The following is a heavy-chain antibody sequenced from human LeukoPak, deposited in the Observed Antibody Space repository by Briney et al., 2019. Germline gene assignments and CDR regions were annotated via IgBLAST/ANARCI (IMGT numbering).Heavy chain of an antibody. CDR2: ISYDGSNK. CDR1: GLTFSNYG. V-gene: IGHV3-30*18. CDR3: AKGGYTSSWFYFDY. J-gene: IGHJ4*02. D-gene: IGHD6-13*01. Sequence: GGSLRLSCAASGLTFSNYGMHWVRQAPGKGLEWVAVISYDGSNKYYADSVKGRFTISRDNSKNTLYLQMNSLRAEDTAVYYCAKGGYTSSWFYFDYWGQGTLVTVSS.